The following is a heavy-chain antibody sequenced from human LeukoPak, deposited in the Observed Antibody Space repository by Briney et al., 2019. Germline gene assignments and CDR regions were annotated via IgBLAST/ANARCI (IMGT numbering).Heavy chain of an antibody. CDR3: TTFYHEYSPY. CDR2: IKSNADGGTP. D-gene: IGHD2/OR15-2a*01. CDR1: GFSFMNAW. V-gene: IGHV3-15*01. Sequence: IPGGYLRLSCAASGFSFMNAWMIWVRQAPGKGLEWVGRIKSNADGGTPDYAAPARGRFTISRDDSKNTLYLQMNSLKTEDTAVYYCTTFYHEYSPYWGRGTLVTVSS. J-gene: IGHJ4*02.